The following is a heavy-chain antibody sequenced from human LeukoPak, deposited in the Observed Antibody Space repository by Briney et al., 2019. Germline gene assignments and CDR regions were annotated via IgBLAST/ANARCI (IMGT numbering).Heavy chain of an antibody. V-gene: IGHV3-48*04. J-gene: IGHJ4*02. D-gene: IGHD5-24*01. CDR2: ISHNSDTI. CDR1: GFTFNIYG. CDR3: ARATRNGYDY. Sequence: PGGSLRLSCAASGFTFNIYGMNWVRQAPGKGPEWVSYISHNSDTIYYVDSVKGRFTMSRDNTKKSLYLQPNSLRVEDTAVYYCARATRNGYDYWGQGTLVTVSS.